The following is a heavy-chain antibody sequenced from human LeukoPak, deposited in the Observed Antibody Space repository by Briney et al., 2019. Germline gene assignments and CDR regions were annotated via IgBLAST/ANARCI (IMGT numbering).Heavy chain of an antibody. V-gene: IGHV3-74*01. D-gene: IGHD2-2*01. J-gene: IGHJ5*02. Sequence: GGSLRLSCAASGFTFSSYWMHWVRQAPGKGLVWVSRINSDGSSTSYADSVKGRFTISRDNAKNTLYLQMNSLRAEDTAVYYCARDSTPYCSSTSCYSSDPWGQGTLVTVSS. CDR2: INSDGSST. CDR1: GFTFSSYW. CDR3: ARDSTPYCSSTSCYSSDP.